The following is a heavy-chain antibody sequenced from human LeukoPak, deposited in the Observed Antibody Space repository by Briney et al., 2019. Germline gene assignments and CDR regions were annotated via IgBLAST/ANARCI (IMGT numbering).Heavy chain of an antibody. Sequence: SETLSLTCTVSGGSIITTTYYWGWIRQPPGKGLEWIGTIYYGGSTYYNPSLKSRVTISVDTSKNQFSLKLSSVTAADTAVYYCARGFYGDYRHAGYYMDVWGKGTTVTVSS. D-gene: IGHD4-17*01. J-gene: IGHJ6*03. CDR1: GGSIITTTYY. CDR2: IYYGGST. V-gene: IGHV4-39*07. CDR3: ARGFYGDYRHAGYYMDV.